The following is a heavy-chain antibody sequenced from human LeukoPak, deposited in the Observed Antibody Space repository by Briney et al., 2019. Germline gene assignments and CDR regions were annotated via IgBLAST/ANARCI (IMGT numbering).Heavy chain of an antibody. CDR1: GFTFTSYS. CDR3: AKGGKWDVTPFDY. V-gene: IGHV3-23*01. J-gene: IGHJ4*02. D-gene: IGHD1-26*01. Sequence: GGSLRLSCAAFGFTFTSYSMNWVRQAPGKGLEWVSTISGGGGSTYYADSVRGRFTISRDNSKNTLYLQVNSLRAEDTAVYYCAKGGKWDVTPFDYWGQGTLVSVSS. CDR2: ISGGGGST.